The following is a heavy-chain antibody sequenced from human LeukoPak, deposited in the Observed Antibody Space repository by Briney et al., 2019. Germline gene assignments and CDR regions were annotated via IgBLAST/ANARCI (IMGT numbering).Heavy chain of an antibody. V-gene: IGHV3-30*02. CDR2: IRNDGSNT. D-gene: IGHD6-13*01. Sequence: GGSLRLSCAASGIPFTTSDMHWVRQAPGKGLEWVAFIRNDGSNTYYADSVKGRFTISRDNAKNSLYLQMNSLRAEDTAVYYCAKCESSSSHYRLLDYWGQGTLVTVSS. J-gene: IGHJ4*02. CDR3: AKCESSSSHYRLLDY. CDR1: GIPFTTSD.